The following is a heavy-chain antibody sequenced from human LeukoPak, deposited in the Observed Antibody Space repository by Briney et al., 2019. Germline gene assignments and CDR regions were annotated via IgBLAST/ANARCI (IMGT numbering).Heavy chain of an antibody. CDR2: LWYDGRDK. J-gene: IGHJ4*02. Sequence: GGSLRLSCAPSGFSFRNYDMHWVRQAPGTGLEWVAVLWYDGRDKYSANTVKGRFTISRDNSKNTLYLQMNSLRVEDAAVYYCARGDPTVTTKQNFDYWGQGTLVTVSS. CDR3: ARGDPTVTTKQNFDY. CDR1: GFSFRNYD. V-gene: IGHV3-33*01. D-gene: IGHD4-17*01.